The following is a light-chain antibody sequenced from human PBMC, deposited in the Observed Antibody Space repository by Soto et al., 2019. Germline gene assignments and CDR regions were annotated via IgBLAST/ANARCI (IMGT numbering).Light chain of an antibody. CDR1: QTISSW. J-gene: IGKJ1*01. CDR2: KAS. Sequence: SPMTQSPATLSASVGDRVSLSCRASQTISSWVAWYQQKPGKAPKLLIYKASTLKSGVPSRFSGSGSGTEFTLTSSSLQPDDFATYYCQHYNSYSEAFGQGTKVAIK. CDR3: QHYNSYSEA. V-gene: IGKV1-5*03.